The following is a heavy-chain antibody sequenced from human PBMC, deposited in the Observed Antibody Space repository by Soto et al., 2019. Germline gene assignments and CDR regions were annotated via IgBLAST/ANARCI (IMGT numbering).Heavy chain of an antibody. J-gene: IGHJ6*03. CDR2: MNPNSGNT. CDR3: ANANPSYYYYMDV. V-gene: IGHV1-8*01. Sequence: GASVKVCCKASVYTFTSYDSKWVRQATGQGLEWMGWMNPNSGNTGYAQKFQGRVTMTRNTSISTAYMELSSLRSEDTAVYYCANANPSYYYYMDVWGKGTTVTVSS. CDR1: VYTFTSYD.